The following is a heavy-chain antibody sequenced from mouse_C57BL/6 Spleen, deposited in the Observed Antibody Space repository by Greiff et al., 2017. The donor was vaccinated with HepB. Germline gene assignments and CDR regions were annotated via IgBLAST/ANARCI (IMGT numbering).Heavy chain of an antibody. V-gene: IGHV1-69*01. CDR1: GYTFTSYW. Sequence: QVQLKQPGAELVMPGASVKLSCKASGYTFTSYWMHWVKQRPGQGLEWIGEIDPSDSYTNYNQKFKGKSTLTVDKSSSTAYMQLSSLTSEDSAVYYCARRKVYYGNYDYAMDYWGQGTSVTVSS. J-gene: IGHJ4*01. D-gene: IGHD2-1*01. CDR2: IDPSDSYT. CDR3: ARRKVYYGNYDYAMDY.